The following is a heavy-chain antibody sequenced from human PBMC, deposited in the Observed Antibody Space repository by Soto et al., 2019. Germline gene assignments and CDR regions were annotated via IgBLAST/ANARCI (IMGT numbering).Heavy chain of an antibody. J-gene: IGHJ5*02. CDR3: ATFSGFFTISPFDA. Sequence: QVHLQESGPGLVKPSETLSLTCGVSGDSISSVNWWSWVRQSPGKGLEWIGEIYHSGSTNYHPSLNSRVTLSVDKSKNQFSLQLTSVTAADTAVYYCATFSGFFTISPFDAWGQGILVTVSS. CDR1: GDSISSVNW. D-gene: IGHD2-8*01. V-gene: IGHV4-4*02. CDR2: IYHSGST.